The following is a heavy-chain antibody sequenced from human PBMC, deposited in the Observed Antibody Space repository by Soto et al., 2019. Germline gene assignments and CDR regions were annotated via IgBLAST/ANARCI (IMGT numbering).Heavy chain of an antibody. J-gene: IGHJ6*03. CDR3: AGARLWFPYGYMDV. CDR1: GGSISSGGYY. Sequence: QVQLQESGPGLVKPSQTLSLTCTVSGGSISSGGYYWSWIRQHPGKGLEWIGYIYYSGSTYYNPSIKSRVTISVDTSNEQFSLKLSSVTAGDTAVYDCAGARLWFPYGYMDVWGKGTKVTVSS. V-gene: IGHV4-31*03. D-gene: IGHD3-10*01. CDR2: IYYSGST.